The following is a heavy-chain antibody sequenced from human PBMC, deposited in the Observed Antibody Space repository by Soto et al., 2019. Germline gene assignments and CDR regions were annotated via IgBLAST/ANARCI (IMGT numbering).Heavy chain of an antibody. CDR3: ARGVSAGVDY. CDR2: MEPSTGRT. CDR1: GYSFTSLD. J-gene: IGHJ4*02. D-gene: IGHD1-26*01. V-gene: IGHV1-8*01. Sequence: GASVKVSCKASGYSFTSLDINWVRQTAGQGLEWMGWMEPSTGRTGYAQKFQGRVTMTRDTSINTAYMELTTLASDDTAFYYCARGVSAGVDYWGQGTLVTVSS.